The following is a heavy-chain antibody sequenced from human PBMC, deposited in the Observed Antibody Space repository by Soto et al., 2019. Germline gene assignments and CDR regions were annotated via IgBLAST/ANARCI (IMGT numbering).Heavy chain of an antibody. D-gene: IGHD2-15*01. V-gene: IGHV1-18*01. J-gene: IGHJ2*01. Sequence: QVQLVQSGGEVKKPGASVKVSCQASGYTFSDYAISWVRQAPGQGLEWMGWISASTRNTDQAQNFQGRVIMTLDTSTNTAYVELMGLRSDDTAVYYCVRCYCSVRSCYACWHFDLWGRGTLVTVSS. CDR2: ISASTRNT. CDR1: GYTFSDYA. CDR3: VRCYCSVRSCYACWHFDL.